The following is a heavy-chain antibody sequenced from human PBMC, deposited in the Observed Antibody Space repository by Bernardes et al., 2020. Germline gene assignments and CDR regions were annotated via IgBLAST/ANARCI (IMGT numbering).Heavy chain of an antibody. V-gene: IGHV1-2*06. D-gene: IGHD2-2*02. J-gene: IGHJ5*02. CDR2: INPNSGGT. Sequence: SVQVSCNASGYTFTGYYMHWVRQAPGQGLEWMGRINPNSGGTNYAQKFQGRVTMTRDTSISTAYMELSRLRSDDTAVYYCARGMVVPAAIIDNWFDPRGQGTLVTVSS. CDR1: GYTFTGYY. CDR3: ARGMVVPAAIIDNWFDP.